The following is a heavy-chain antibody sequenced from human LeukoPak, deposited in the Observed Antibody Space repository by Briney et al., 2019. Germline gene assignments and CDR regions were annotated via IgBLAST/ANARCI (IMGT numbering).Heavy chain of an antibody. CDR2: IYSGGNT. D-gene: IGHD2-2*01. V-gene: IGHV3-66*01. CDR1: GFTFSSYA. Sequence: GGSLRLSCAASGFTFSSYAMSWVRQAPGNGLEWVSIIYSGGNTYYADSVKGRFTISRDNSKNTLYLQMNSLRAEDTAVYYCARVAQVQYHFDFWGQGTLVTVPS. CDR3: ARVAQVQYHFDF. J-gene: IGHJ4*02.